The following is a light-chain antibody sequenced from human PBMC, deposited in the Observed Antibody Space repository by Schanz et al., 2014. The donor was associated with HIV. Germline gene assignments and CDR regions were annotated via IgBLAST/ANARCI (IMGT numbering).Light chain of an antibody. CDR2: DVS. Sequence: SALTQPASVSGSPGQSITISCTGTSSDVGGYNYVSWYQQHPGKAPKLMIYDVSNRPSGVSNRFSGSKSGNTASLTISGLQAEDEGDYYCSSYVDTYSVVFGGGTKLTVL. CDR3: SSYVDTYSVV. CDR1: SSDVGGYNY. V-gene: IGLV2-14*03. J-gene: IGLJ2*01.